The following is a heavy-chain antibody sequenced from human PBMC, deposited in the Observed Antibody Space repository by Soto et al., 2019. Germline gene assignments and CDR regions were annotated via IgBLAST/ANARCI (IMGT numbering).Heavy chain of an antibody. CDR1: GYASTSSG. D-gene: IGHD6-6*01. CDR3: ATASGSRRTSSLDY. Sequence: GASVKVSCTASGYASTSSGMSWVRQAPGQALGWMSEIRAESGNTYYAHNLQGRVTMTTDTSTSTAYMELRSLRSDDTAVYYCATASGSRRTSSLDYGGQGTLVTVSS. J-gene: IGHJ4*02. CDR2: IRAESGNT. V-gene: IGHV1-18*04.